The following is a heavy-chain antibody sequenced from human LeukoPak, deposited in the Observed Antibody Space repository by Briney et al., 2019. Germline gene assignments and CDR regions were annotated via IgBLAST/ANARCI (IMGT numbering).Heavy chain of an antibody. V-gene: IGHV4-59*04. CDR1: GGSISSYY. Sequence: SETLSLTCTVSGGSISSYYWSWIRQPPGKGLEWIGYIYHSGSTYYNPSLKSRVTISVDTSKNQFSLKLSSVTAADTAVYYCATPYYYYGSGSVNDAFDIWGQGTMVTVSS. D-gene: IGHD3-10*01. CDR2: IYHSGST. CDR3: ATPYYYYGSGSVNDAFDI. J-gene: IGHJ3*02.